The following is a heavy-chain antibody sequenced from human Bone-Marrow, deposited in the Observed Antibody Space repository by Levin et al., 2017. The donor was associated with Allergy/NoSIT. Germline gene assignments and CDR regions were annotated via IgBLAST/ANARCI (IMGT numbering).Heavy chain of an antibody. CDR1: GFTFSSYA. V-gene: IGHV3-30-3*01. CDR3: AREDSSGWLVSFDY. J-gene: IGHJ4*02. Sequence: PGGSLRLSCAASGFTFSSYAMHWVRQAPGKGLEWVAVISYDGSNKYYADSVKGRFTISRDNSKNTLYLQMNSLRAEDTAVYYCAREDSSGWLVSFDYWGQGTLVTVSS. D-gene: IGHD6-19*01. CDR2: ISYDGSNK.